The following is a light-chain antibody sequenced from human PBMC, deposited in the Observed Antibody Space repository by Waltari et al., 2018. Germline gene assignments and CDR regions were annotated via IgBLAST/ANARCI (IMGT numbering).Light chain of an antibody. J-gene: IGLJ2*01. V-gene: IGLV1-40*01. Sequence: QSVLPQSPSVSGAPGQRVTISCTGSSSNIGAGYDVHWYQQLPGTAPKLLIYGNSNRPSGVPDRFSGSKSGTSASLAITGLQAEDEADYYCQSYDSSLSAVVFGGGTKLTVL. CDR2: GNS. CDR1: SSNIGAGYD. CDR3: QSYDSSLSAVV.